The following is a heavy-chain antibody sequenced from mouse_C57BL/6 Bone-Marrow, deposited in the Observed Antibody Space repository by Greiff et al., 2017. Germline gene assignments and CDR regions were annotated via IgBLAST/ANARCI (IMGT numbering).Heavy chain of an antibody. CDR1: GYTFTSYT. CDR2: INPSSGYT. CDR3: ARSPRFAY. V-gene: IGHV1-4*01. Sequence: VQLQQSGAELARPGASVKMSCKASGYTFTSYTMHWVKQRPGQGLEWIGNINPSSGYTKYNQKFKDKATLTADKSSSTAYMQLSSLTSEDSAVYYCARSPRFAYWGQGTLVTVSA. J-gene: IGHJ3*01.